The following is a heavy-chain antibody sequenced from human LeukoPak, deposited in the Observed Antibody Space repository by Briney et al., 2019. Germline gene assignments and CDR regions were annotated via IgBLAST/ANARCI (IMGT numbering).Heavy chain of an antibody. CDR2: IYPSGTT. D-gene: IGHD4-11*01. CDR3: ARGPYSHYLGY. Sequence: GGSLRLSCAASGFTFSSYSMNWVRQAPGKGPEWVSVIYPSGTTYYADSVESRFTISRDNSKNTLYLQMDSLRAEDTAVYYCARGPYSHYLGYWGQGTLVTVSS. V-gene: IGHV3-53*01. CDR1: GFTFSSYS. J-gene: IGHJ4*02.